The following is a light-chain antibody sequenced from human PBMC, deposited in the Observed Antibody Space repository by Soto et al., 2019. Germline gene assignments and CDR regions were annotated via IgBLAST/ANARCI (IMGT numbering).Light chain of an antibody. CDR1: SSNIGSNT. J-gene: IGLJ1*01. CDR3: AAWDDSLNGYV. V-gene: IGLV1-44*01. CDR2: SNN. Sequence: QSALTQPPSASGTPGQRATISGSGRSSNIGSNTVNWYQQLPGTAPQLLIYSNNQRPSGVPDRFSGSKSGTSASLAISGLQSEDEADYYCAAWDDSLNGYVFGTGTKVTVL.